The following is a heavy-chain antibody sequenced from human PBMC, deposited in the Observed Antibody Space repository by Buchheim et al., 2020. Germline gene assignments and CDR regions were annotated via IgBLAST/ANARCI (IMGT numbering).Heavy chain of an antibody. Sequence: QLQLQESGPGLVKPSETLSLTCTVSGGSISSSSYYWGWIRQPPGKGLEWIGSIYYSGSTYYNPSLTSRVTISVDTSKNQFSLKLSSVTAADTAVYYCARDSSHYYDSSGYPKPVYYYYGMDVWGQGTT. D-gene: IGHD3-22*01. CDR1: GGSISSSSYY. CDR2: IYYSGST. V-gene: IGHV4-39*07. J-gene: IGHJ6*02. CDR3: ARDSSHYYDSSGYPKPVYYYYGMDV.